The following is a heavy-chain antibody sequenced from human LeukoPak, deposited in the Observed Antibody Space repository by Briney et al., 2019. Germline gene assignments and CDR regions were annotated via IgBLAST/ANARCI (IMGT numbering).Heavy chain of an antibody. Sequence: SETLSLICTVSGGSISSGSYYWSWIRQPAGKGLEWIGRIYTSGSTNYNPSLKSRVTISVDTSKNQFSLKLSSVTAADTDVYYCASLYDYVWGSYMYYYDTGDYYYYMDVWGKGTTVTVSS. V-gene: IGHV4-61*02. J-gene: IGHJ6*03. D-gene: IGHD3-16*01. CDR2: IYTSGST. CDR1: GGSISSGSYY. CDR3: ASLYDYVWGSYMYYYDTGDYYYYMDV.